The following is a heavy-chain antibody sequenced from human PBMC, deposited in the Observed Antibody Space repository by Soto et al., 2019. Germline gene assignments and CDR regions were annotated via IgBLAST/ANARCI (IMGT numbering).Heavy chain of an antibody. V-gene: IGHV1-2*02. CDR2: MNPHSDFT. J-gene: IGHJ4*02. Sequence: ASVKVSCKASGDTLTGYKLHWLRQAPGQGLEWMGWMNPHSDFTKSTQRFQGRVTMTRDTSSNTAYMELGRVKSDDTAVYYCAKSGVTYAIDSWGQGTLVTVSS. D-gene: IGHD5-18*01. CDR3: AKSGVTYAIDS. CDR1: GDTLTGYK.